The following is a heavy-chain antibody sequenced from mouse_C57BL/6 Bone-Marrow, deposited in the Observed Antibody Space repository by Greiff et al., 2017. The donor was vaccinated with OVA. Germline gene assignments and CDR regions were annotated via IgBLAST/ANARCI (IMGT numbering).Heavy chain of an antibody. J-gene: IGHJ4*01. CDR2: IYPRSGNT. V-gene: IGHV1-81*01. CDR3: AWGYYGPYAMDY. D-gene: IGHD1-1*01. CDR1: GYTFTSYG. Sequence: VQLQQSGAELARPGASVKLSCKASGYTFTSYGISWVKQRTGQGLEWIGEIYPRSGNTYYNEKFKGKATLTADKSSSTAYMELRSLTSEDSAVYFCAWGYYGPYAMDYWGQGTSVTVSS.